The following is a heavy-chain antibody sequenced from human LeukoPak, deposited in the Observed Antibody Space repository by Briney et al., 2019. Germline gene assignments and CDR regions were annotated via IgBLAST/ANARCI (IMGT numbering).Heavy chain of an antibody. Sequence: GGSLRLSCAASGFTVSSNYMSWVRQAPGKGLEWVGFIRSKAYGGTTEYAASVKGRFTISRDDSKSIAYLQMNSLKTEDTAVYYCTRDRVTMIVVALPDYWGQGTLVTVSS. CDR2: IRSKAYGGTT. V-gene: IGHV3-49*04. J-gene: IGHJ4*02. CDR1: GFTVSSNY. D-gene: IGHD3-22*01. CDR3: TRDRVTMIVVALPDY.